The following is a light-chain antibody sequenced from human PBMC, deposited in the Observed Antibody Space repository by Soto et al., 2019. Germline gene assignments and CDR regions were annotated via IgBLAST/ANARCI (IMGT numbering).Light chain of an antibody. CDR3: SSYAGTNNVI. Sequence: QAVVTQPPSASGSPGQSVTISCAGSTGDIGTYDHVSWYQQHPGKAPKLLIYEVTKRPPGVPARFSGSKSANTASLTISGLQADDEADYYCSSYAGTNNVIFGGGTKLTVL. CDR1: TGDIGTYDH. CDR2: EVT. J-gene: IGLJ2*01. V-gene: IGLV2-8*01.